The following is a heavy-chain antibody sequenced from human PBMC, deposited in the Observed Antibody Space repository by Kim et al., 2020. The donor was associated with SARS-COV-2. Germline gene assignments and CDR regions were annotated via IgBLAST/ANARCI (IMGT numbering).Heavy chain of an antibody. CDR1: GFTFSSYG. CDR2: IWYDGSNK. J-gene: IGHJ3*02. Sequence: GGSLRLTCAASGFTFSSYGMHWVRQAPGKGLEWVAVIWYDGSNKYYADSVKGRFTISRDNSKNTLYLQMNSLRAEDTAVYYCARDHLVDWGPDAFDIWGQGIMVTVAS. V-gene: IGHV3-33*01. CDR3: ARDHLVDWGPDAFDI. D-gene: IGHD7-27*01.